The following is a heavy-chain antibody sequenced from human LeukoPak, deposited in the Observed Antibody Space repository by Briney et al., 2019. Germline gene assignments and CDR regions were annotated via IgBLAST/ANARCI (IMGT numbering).Heavy chain of an antibody. Sequence: GASVKVSCKASGYTFTSYGISWVRQAPGQGLEWMGWISAYNGNTNYAQKLQGRVTMTTDTSTSTAYMELRSLRSDDTAVYYCARVYCSSTSCLWGLGNEAFDYWGQGTLVTVSS. J-gene: IGHJ4*02. D-gene: IGHD2-2*01. CDR2: ISAYNGNT. V-gene: IGHV1-18*01. CDR3: ARVYCSSTSCLWGLGNEAFDY. CDR1: GYTFTSYG.